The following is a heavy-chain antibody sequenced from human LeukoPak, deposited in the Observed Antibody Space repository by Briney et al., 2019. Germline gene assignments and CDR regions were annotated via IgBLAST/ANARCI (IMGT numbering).Heavy chain of an antibody. CDR1: GGSISSRYGY. CDR2: VDYSGTT. CDR3: ANLGSTNGAIGD. D-gene: IGHD2-8*01. J-gene: IGHJ1*01. Sequence: KPSETLSLTCAVSGGSISSRYGYWGWIRQPPGKGLEWIGSVDYSGTTYYNPSLKSRVIISVDTSKRQFSLRLSSVTAADTAVYYCANLGSTNGAIGDWGQGKRDIVAS. V-gene: IGHV4-39*01.